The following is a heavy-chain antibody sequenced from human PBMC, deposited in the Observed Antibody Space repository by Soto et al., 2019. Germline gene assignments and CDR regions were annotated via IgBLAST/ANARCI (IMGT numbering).Heavy chain of an antibody. J-gene: IGHJ4*02. Sequence: QVQLVQSGAEVKKPGASVKVSCKAAGYTCNSYALHWVCEAPGQMLEWMGWINAGNGNTKYSQKFQDRVTITRDTSASTVYMELSSLRSEDTAVYYCASWAAGSTVTTLGYGGQGTLVTVSS. D-gene: IGHD4-17*01. CDR1: GYTCNSYA. V-gene: IGHV1-3*01. CDR3: ASWAAGSTVTTLGY. CDR2: INAGNGNT.